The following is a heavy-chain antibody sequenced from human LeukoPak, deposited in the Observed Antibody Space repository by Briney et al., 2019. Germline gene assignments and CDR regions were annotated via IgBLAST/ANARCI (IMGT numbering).Heavy chain of an antibody. CDR3: ARGQGRGCSGGSCYYYYYGMDV. J-gene: IGHJ6*04. D-gene: IGHD2-15*01. CDR1: GGSFSGYY. Sequence: PSETLSLTCAVYGGSFSGYYWSWIRQPPGKGLEWIGEINHSGSTNYNPSLKSRVTISVDTSKNQFSLKLSSVTAADTAVYYCARGQGRGCSGGSCYYYYYGMDVWGKGTTVTVSP. CDR2: INHSGST. V-gene: IGHV4-34*01.